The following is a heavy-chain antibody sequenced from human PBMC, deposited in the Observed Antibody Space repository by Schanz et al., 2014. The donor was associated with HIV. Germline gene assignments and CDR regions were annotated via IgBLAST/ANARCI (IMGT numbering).Heavy chain of an antibody. J-gene: IGHJ4*02. CDR1: GFTFSTYG. CDR3: AKRRDSGYAYFDY. V-gene: IGHV3-30*02. CDR2: IWYDGSNK. Sequence: VQLLESGGGLVQPGGSLRLSCAASGFTFSTYGMHWVRQAPGKGLEWVAVIWYDGSNKYYADSVKGRFTISRDNSKNTLYLQMNSLRAEDTAVYYCAKRRDSGYAYFDYWGQGTLVTVSS. D-gene: IGHD1-1*01.